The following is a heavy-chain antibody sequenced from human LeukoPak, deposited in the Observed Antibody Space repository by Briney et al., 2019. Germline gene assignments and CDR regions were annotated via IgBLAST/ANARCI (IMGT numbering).Heavy chain of an antibody. CDR2: PSGGGGST. Sequence: GGSLRLSCAASAFTFSSFAMSWVRQAPGKGLDWVSAPSGGGGSTYYADSVKGRFTISRDNSKNTLYLQMNRLRAEDTAVYYCARTGYCSSTSCSAGFDPWGQGTLVTVSS. CDR3: ARTGYCSSTSCSAGFDP. D-gene: IGHD2-2*01. CDR1: AFTFSSFA. J-gene: IGHJ5*02. V-gene: IGHV3-23*01.